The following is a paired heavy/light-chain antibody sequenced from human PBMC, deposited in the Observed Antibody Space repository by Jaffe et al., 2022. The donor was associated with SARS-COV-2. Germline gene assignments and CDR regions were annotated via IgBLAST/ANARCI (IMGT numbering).Light chain of an antibody. CDR3: QQYNNWPPVT. J-gene: IGKJ1*01. CDR1: QSVSSN. Sequence: EIVMTQSPATLSVSPGERATLSCRASQSVSSNLAWYQQKPGQAPRLLIYGASTRATGIPARFSGSGSGTEFTLTISSLQSEDFAVYYCQQYNNWPPVTFGQGTKVEIK. V-gene: IGKV3-15*01. CDR2: GAS.
Heavy chain of an antibody. CDR1: GYTFTSYY. Sequence: QVQLVQSGAEVKKPGASVKVSCKASGYTFTSYYMHWVRQAPGQGLEWMGIINPSGGSTSYAQKFQGRVTMTRDTSTSTVYMELSSLRSEDTAVYYCARDSYAAVAGTGWFDPWGQGTLVTVSS. CDR3: ARDSYAAVAGTGWFDP. J-gene: IGHJ5*02. D-gene: IGHD6-19*01. CDR2: INPSGGST. V-gene: IGHV1-46*01.